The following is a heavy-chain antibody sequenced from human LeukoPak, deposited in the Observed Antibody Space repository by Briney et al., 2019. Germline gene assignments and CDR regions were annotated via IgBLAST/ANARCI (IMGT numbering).Heavy chain of an antibody. Sequence: ASVKVSCKTSGYTFASYGISWVRQAPGQGLEWMGWISGYNGNTKYAQKFQGRVTITADKSTSTAYMELSSLRSEDTAVYYCATTSPDSLTFDYWGQGTLVTVSS. J-gene: IGHJ4*02. CDR2: ISGYNGNT. CDR1: GYTFASYG. V-gene: IGHV1-18*01. D-gene: IGHD1-14*01. CDR3: ATTSPDSLTFDY.